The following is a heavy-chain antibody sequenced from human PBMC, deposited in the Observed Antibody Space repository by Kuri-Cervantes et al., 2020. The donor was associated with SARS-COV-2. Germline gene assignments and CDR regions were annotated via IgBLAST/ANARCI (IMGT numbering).Heavy chain of an antibody. V-gene: IGHV3-21*01. CDR3: AKDQHGIVVVVAAIDY. CDR1: GCTFSSYS. J-gene: IGHJ4*02. CDR2: ISSSSSYI. D-gene: IGHD2-15*01. Sequence: GESLKSSCAASGCTFSSYSMNWVRQAPGKGLEWVSSISSSSSYIYYADSVKGRFTISRDNAKNSLYLQMNSLRAEDTAVYYCAKDQHGIVVVVAAIDYWGQGTLVTVSS.